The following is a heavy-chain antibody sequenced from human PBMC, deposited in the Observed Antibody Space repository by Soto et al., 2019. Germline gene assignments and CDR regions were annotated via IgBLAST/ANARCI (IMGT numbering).Heavy chain of an antibody. D-gene: IGHD1-7*01. V-gene: IGHV1-8*01. Sequence: GASVKVSCKASGYTFTSYDISWVRQATGQGLEWMGWMNPNSGNTGYAQKFQGRVTMTRNTSISTAYMELSSLRSEDTAVYYCARAPELYYGMDVWGQGTTVTVSS. CDR1: GYTFTSYD. J-gene: IGHJ6*02. CDR2: MNPNSGNT. CDR3: ARAPELYYGMDV.